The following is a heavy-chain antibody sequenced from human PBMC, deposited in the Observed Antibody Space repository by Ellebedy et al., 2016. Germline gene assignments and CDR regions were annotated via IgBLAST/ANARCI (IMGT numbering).Heavy chain of an antibody. CDR3: AREARGRWEFGVG. D-gene: IGHD3-10*01. CDR2: IYATGST. J-gene: IGHJ4*02. CDR1: RGSISGYY. Sequence: SETLSLTXTVSRGSISGYYWSWVRQSAGKGLEWIGRIYATGSTDYNPSLKPRVTMSVDTSKNQFSLTLTSVTAADTAIYYCAREARGRWEFGVGWGQGTLVTVSS. V-gene: IGHV4-4*07.